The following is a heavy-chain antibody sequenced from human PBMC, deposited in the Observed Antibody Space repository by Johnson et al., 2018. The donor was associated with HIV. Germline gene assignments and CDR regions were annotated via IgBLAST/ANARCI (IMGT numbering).Heavy chain of an antibody. V-gene: IGHV3-7*02. D-gene: IGHD6-6*01. Sequence: VQLVESGGGLVQPGGSLRLSCAASGFTFSSYWMSWVRQAPGKGLEWVANIKQDGREKYYVDSVKGRFTISRDNSKNTLYLQMNSLRAEDTAVYYCARGGSIAARREAFDIWGQGTMVTVSS. CDR3: ARGGSIAARREAFDI. CDR2: IKQDGREK. J-gene: IGHJ3*02. CDR1: GFTFSSYW.